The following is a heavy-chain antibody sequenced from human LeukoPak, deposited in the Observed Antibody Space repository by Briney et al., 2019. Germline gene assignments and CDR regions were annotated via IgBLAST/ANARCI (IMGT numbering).Heavy chain of an antibody. D-gene: IGHD6-19*01. CDR3: VRDLWSSGWSLVS. V-gene: IGHV3-48*04. Sequence: QSGGSLRLSCAASGFTFSSYSMNWVRQAPGKGLEWVSYISSSSSTIYYADSVKGRFTISRDNANNSLYLQMNSLRAEDTAVYYCVRDLWSSGWSLVSWGQGTLVTVSS. J-gene: IGHJ5*02. CDR2: ISSSSSTI. CDR1: GFTFSSYS.